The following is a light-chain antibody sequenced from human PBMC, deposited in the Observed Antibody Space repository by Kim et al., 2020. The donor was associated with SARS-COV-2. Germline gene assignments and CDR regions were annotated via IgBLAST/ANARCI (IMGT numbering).Light chain of an antibody. J-gene: IGLJ1*01. CDR1: FANIGAGYD. CDR2: GHT. Sequence: QRVTISCTATFANIGAGYDVHWYQQVPGTAPKLLIYGHTNRPSGVPDRFSGSKSDTSASLAITGLQAEDEADYYCQSYDSSLNSYVFGTGTTVTVL. CDR3: QSYDSSLNSYV. V-gene: IGLV1-40*01.